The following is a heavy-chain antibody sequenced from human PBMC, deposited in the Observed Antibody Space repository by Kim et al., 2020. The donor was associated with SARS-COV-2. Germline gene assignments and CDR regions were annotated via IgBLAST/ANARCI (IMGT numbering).Heavy chain of an antibody. D-gene: IGHD2-21*02. CDR3: ARPRPPSGDPRAGYYYGMNV. CDR1: GGTFSSYA. J-gene: IGHJ6*02. CDR2: IIPIFGAA. V-gene: IGHV1-69*13. Sequence: SVKVSCKASGGTFSSYAIHWVRQAPGQGLEWMGGIIPIFGAANYAQKFQGRVTITADESTSTAYMELSSLRSEDTAVYYCARPRPPSGDPRAGYYYGMNVWGEGTT.